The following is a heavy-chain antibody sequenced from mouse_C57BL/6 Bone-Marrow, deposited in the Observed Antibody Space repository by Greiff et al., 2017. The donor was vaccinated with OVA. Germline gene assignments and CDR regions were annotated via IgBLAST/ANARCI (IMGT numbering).Heavy chain of an antibody. CDR3: ASWEIYDYDGYYFDY. D-gene: IGHD2-4*01. V-gene: IGHV1-55*01. J-gene: IGHJ2*01. CDR2: IYPGSGST. Sequence: QVQLQQPGAELVKPGASVKMSCKASGYTFTSYWITWVKQRPGQGLEWIGDIYPGSGSTNYNEQFKSKATLTVDTSSSTAYMQLSSLTSEDSAVYYCASWEIYDYDGYYFDYWGQGTTLTVSS. CDR1: GYTFTSYW.